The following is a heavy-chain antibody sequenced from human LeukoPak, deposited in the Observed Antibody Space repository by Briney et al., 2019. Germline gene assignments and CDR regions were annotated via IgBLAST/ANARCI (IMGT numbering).Heavy chain of an antibody. Sequence: GASVKVSCKASGYTFTSYAMNWVRQAPGQGLEWMGWINTNTGNPTYAQGFTGRFVFSLDTSVSTAYLQISSLKAEDTAVYYCARPYSSGWNDYLDYWGQGTLVTVSS. D-gene: IGHD6-19*01. V-gene: IGHV7-4-1*02. CDR3: ARPYSSGWNDYLDY. CDR2: INTNTGNP. CDR1: GYTFTSYA. J-gene: IGHJ4*02.